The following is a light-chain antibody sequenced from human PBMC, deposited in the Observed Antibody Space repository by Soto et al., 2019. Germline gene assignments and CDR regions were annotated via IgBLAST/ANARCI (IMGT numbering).Light chain of an antibody. CDR3: AGWDGSLNGVV. Sequence: QSVLTQPPSASGTPGQRVTISCSGSSSNLGSNPVNWYQQLPGTAPKLLIYSNDERPSGVPDRFSGSKSGTSASLAISGLQSEDEADYYCAGWDGSLNGVVFGGGTKLTVL. CDR2: SND. V-gene: IGLV1-44*01. J-gene: IGLJ2*01. CDR1: SSNLGSNP.